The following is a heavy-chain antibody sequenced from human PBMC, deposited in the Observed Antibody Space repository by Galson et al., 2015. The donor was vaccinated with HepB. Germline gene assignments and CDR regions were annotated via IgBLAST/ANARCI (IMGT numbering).Heavy chain of an antibody. CDR2: IYYSGST. J-gene: IGHJ3*02. D-gene: IGHD3-10*01. V-gene: IGHV4-59*08. Sequence: SETLSLTCTVSGGSISSYYWSWIRQPPGKGLEWIGYIYYSGSTNYNLSLKSRVTISVDTSKNQFSLKLSSVTAADTAVYYCARRGMVRGESIDAFDIWGQGTMVTVSS. CDR3: ARRGMVRGESIDAFDI. CDR1: GGSISSYY.